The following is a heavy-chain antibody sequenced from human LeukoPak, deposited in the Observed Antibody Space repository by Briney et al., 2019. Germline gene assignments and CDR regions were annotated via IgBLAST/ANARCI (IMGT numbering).Heavy chain of an antibody. J-gene: IGHJ3*02. D-gene: IGHD1-26*01. CDR1: GFTFSSYA. V-gene: IGHV3-23*01. Sequence: PGGSLRLSCAASGFTFSSYAMSWVRQAPGKGLEWVSAISGGGGSTYYADSVKGRFTISRDNSKNTLYLEMNSLRAEDTAVYYCAKDWSGSYSAFDIWGQGTMVTVSS. CDR3: AKDWSGSYSAFDI. CDR2: ISGGGGST.